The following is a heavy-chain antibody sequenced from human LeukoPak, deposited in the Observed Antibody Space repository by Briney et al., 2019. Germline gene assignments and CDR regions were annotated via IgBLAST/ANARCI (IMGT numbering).Heavy chain of an antibody. CDR3: ARGPFIVGAPGGSDAFDI. CDR2: MNPNSGNT. D-gene: IGHD1-26*01. Sequence: ASVKVSCKASGGTFSSYAISWVRQAPGQGLEWMGWMNPNSGNTGYAQKFQGRVTMTRNTSISTAYMELSSLRSEDTAVYYCARGPFIVGAPGGSDAFDIWGQGTMVTVSS. V-gene: IGHV1-8*02. CDR1: GGTFSSYA. J-gene: IGHJ3*02.